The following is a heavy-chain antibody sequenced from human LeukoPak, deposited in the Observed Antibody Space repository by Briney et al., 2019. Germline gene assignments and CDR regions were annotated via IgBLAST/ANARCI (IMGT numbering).Heavy chain of an antibody. V-gene: IGHV3-23*01. CDR2: ISGSGGGGST. D-gene: IGHD2-21*01. CDR1: GFTFSTYG. CDR3: ACFLQAFDI. Sequence: PGGSLRLSCAASGFTFSTYGMSWVRQAPGKGLEWVAVISGSGGGGSTYHTDSVKGRFTISRDNSKNTLYLQMNSLRAEDTAVYYCACFLQAFDIWGQGTMVTVSS. J-gene: IGHJ3*02.